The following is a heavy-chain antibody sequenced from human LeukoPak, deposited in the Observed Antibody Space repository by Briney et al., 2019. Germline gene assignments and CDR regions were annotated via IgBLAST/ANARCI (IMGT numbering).Heavy chain of an antibody. CDR3: ARDAGAPDIVVVVADNWFDP. CDR2: ISAHNGNT. V-gene: IGHV1-18*01. CDR1: GYTFTSYG. D-gene: IGHD2-15*01. Sequence: GASVKLSCKASGYTFTSYGISWVRQAPGQGLEWMGGISAHNGNTNYTQKLQGGFTMTTNTPTSTAYMALRSLSSDHTAVYSCARDAGAPDIVVVVADNWFDPWGQGTLVTVSS. J-gene: IGHJ5*02.